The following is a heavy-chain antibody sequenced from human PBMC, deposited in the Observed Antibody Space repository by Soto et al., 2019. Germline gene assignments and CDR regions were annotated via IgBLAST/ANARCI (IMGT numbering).Heavy chain of an antibody. J-gene: IGHJ4*02. CDR2: FDPEDGET. D-gene: IGHD2-2*01. V-gene: IGHV1-24*01. Sequence: VSVKVSCKVSGYTLTELSMHWVRQAPGKGLEWMGGFDPEDGETIYAQKFQGRVTMTTDTSTSTAYMELRSLRSDDTAVYYCARGSSRPAYDYWGQGTLVTVSS. CDR3: ARGSSRPAYDY. CDR1: GYTLTELS.